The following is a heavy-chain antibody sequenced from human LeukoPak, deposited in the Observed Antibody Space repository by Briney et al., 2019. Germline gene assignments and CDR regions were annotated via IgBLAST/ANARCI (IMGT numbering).Heavy chain of an antibody. CDR3: ARGSVLRFLEWLPKNWFDP. J-gene: IGHJ5*02. CDR2: IYYSGST. Sequence: SETLSLTCTVSGGSISSSSYYWGWIRQPPGKGLEWIGSIYYSGSTYYNPSLKSRVIISVDTSKNQFSLKLSSVTAADTAVYYCARGSVLRFLEWLPKNWFDPWGQGTLVTVSS. V-gene: IGHV4-39*07. D-gene: IGHD3-3*01. CDR1: GGSISSSSYY.